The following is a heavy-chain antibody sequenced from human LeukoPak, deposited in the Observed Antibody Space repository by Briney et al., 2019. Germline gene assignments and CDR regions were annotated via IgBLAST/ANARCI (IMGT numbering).Heavy chain of an antibody. D-gene: IGHD3-9*01. V-gene: IGHV3-9*01. CDR1: GFIFDDYA. Sequence: PGGSLRLSCAASGFIFDDYAMHWVRQAPGKGLEWVSGISWNSGTIGYAASVKDRFTISRDNAKNSLYLQMNSLRAEDTALYYCAKDTRDILTGYYNTALDYWGQGTLVSVSS. J-gene: IGHJ4*02. CDR2: ISWNSGTI. CDR3: AKDTRDILTGYYNTALDY.